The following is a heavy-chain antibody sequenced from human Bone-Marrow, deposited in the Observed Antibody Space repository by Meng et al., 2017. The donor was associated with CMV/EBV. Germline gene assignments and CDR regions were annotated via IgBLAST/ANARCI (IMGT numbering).Heavy chain of an antibody. J-gene: IGHJ4*02. CDR1: GYTFPGYY. CDR3: ARDERGSSSEFDY. CDR2: INPNSGGT. Sequence: ASVKVSCKASGYTFPGYYMHWVRQAPGQGLEWMGWINPNSGGTNYAQKFQGRVTMTRDTSISTAYMELSRLRSDDTAGYYCARDERGSSSEFDYWGQGTLVTVSS. D-gene: IGHD6-6*01. V-gene: IGHV1-2*02.